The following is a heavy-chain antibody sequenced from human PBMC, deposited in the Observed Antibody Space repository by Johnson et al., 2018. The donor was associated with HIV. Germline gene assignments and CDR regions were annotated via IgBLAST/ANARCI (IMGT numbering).Heavy chain of an antibody. CDR3: ARVMYGGSSKSAAFDI. D-gene: IGHD1-26*01. V-gene: IGHV3-13*01. J-gene: IGHJ3*02. Sequence: VQLVESGGGLVQPGGSLRLSCAASGFTFSSYDMHWVRQATGKGLEWVSAICTAGDTYYPGSVKGRFTISRENAKNSLYLQMNSLRAGDTAVYYCARVMYGGSSKSAAFDIWGQGTMVTVSS. CDR1: GFTFSSYD. CDR2: ICTAGDT.